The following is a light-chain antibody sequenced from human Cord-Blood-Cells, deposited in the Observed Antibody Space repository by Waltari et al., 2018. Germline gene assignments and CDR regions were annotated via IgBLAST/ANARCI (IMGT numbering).Light chain of an antibody. V-gene: IGKV1-8*01. J-gene: IGKJ4*01. CDR1: QGISSY. CDR3: QQYYSYPLT. Sequence: AIRMTQSPSPFSASTGDRVTITCRASQGISSYLAWYQQKPGKAPKLLIYAASTLQSGLPSRFSGSGSGTDFTLTISCLQSEDFATYYCQQYYSYPLTFGGGTKVEIK. CDR2: AAS.